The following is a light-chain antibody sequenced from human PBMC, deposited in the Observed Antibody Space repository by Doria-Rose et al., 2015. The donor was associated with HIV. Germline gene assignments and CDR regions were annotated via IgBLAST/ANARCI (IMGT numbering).Light chain of an antibody. J-gene: IGKJ3*01. CDR1: QSVSSY. CDR3: QQRSNWPGFT. Sequence: SPATQSLSPGERATLSCRASQSVSSYLAWYQQKPGQAPRLLIYDTSNRVTGIPARFSGSGSGTDFTLTISSLEPEDFAVYYCQQRSNWPGFTFGPGTKVDIK. V-gene: IGKV3-11*01. CDR2: DTS.